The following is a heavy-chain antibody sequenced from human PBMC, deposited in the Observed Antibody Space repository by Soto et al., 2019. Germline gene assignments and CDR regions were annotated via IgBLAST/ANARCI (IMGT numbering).Heavy chain of an antibody. Sequence: SETLSLTCTVSGGSISSYYWSWIRQPPGKGLEWIGYIYYSGSTNYNPSLKSRVTISVDTSKNQFSLKLSSVTAADTAVYYCARHRYYDFWSGYYFGEPPQNYYYYYMDVWGKGTTVTVSS. CDR3: ARHRYYDFWSGYYFGEPPQNYYYYYMDV. CDR1: GGSISSYY. CDR2: IYYSGST. J-gene: IGHJ6*03. V-gene: IGHV4-59*08. D-gene: IGHD3-3*01.